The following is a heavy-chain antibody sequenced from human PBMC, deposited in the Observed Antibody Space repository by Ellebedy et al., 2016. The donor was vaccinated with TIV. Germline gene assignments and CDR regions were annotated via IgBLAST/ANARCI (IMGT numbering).Heavy chain of an antibody. D-gene: IGHD1-26*01. V-gene: IGHV4-34*01. Sequence: SETLSLXCAVYGGFFSGYYWSWIRQPPGKGLEWIGEINHSGSTNYNPSLKSRVTISVDTSKNQFSLKLSSVTAADTAVYYCARGRRGSRNYSDYWGQGTLVTVSS. CDR3: ARGRRGSRNYSDY. CDR1: GGFFSGYY. CDR2: INHSGST. J-gene: IGHJ4*02.